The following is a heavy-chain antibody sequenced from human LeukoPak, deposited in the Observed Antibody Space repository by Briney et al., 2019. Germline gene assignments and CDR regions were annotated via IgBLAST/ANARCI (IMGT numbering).Heavy chain of an antibody. Sequence: GTSLRLSCAASGFTFSNYGMHWVRQAPGKGLEWVAVIWHDGSNEYYADSVRGRFTISRDNSKNTLYLQMNSLRAEDTAVYYCAKDRGSSPKWGYFDYWGQGTLVTVSS. D-gene: IGHD7-27*01. CDR2: IWHDGSNE. CDR3: AKDRGSSPKWGYFDY. J-gene: IGHJ4*02. V-gene: IGHV3-33*06. CDR1: GFTFSNYG.